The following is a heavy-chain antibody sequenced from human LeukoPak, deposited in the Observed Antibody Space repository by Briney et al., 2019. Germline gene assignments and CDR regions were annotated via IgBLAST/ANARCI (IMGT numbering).Heavy chain of an antibody. CDR3: ARDSIYSGSYYPFDY. CDR2: IYHSGST. D-gene: IGHD1-26*01. J-gene: IGHJ4*02. Sequence: PSGTLSLTCAVSGGSISSSNWWSWVRQPPGKGLEWIGEIYHSGSTNYNPSLKSRVTISVDKSKNQFSLKLSSVTAADTAVYYCARDSIYSGSYYPFDYWGQGTLVTVSS. CDR1: GGSISSSNW. V-gene: IGHV4-4*02.